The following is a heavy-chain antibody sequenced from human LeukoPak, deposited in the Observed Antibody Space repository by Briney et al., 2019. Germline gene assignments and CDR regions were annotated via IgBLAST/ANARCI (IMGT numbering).Heavy chain of an antibody. J-gene: IGHJ4*02. CDR1: GFTFSSNY. CDR3: ARATSLQFMGAYDN. D-gene: IGHD1-26*01. Sequence: PGGSLRLSCAASGFTFSSNYMSWVRQAPGNVLEGVSRINSDGSSTTYADSVKGRFTISRDNAKNTLYLQMNSLRAEDTAVYYCARATSLQFMGAYDNWGQGTLVTVSS. V-gene: IGHV3-74*01. CDR2: INSDGSST.